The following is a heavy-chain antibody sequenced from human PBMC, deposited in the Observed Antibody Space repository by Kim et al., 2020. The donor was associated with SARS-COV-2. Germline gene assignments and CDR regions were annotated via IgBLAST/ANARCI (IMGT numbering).Heavy chain of an antibody. CDR3: ARVSYYYYGMDV. V-gene: IGHV4-59*01. J-gene: IGHJ6*02. Sequence: NYNPSLKSRVAISVDTSKNQFSLKLSSVTAADTAVYYCARVSYYYYGMDVWGQGTTVTVSS.